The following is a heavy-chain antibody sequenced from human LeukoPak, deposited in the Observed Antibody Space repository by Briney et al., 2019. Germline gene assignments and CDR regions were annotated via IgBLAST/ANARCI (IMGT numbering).Heavy chain of an antibody. D-gene: IGHD3-3*01. J-gene: IGHJ2*01. CDR2: IYHSGST. V-gene: IGHV4-38-2*02. CDR3: ARPAYDFWSGYPRYFDL. Sequence: SETLSLTCTVSGYSISSGYYWGWIRQPPGKGLEWIGSIYHSGSTYYNPSLKSRVTISVDTSKNQFSLKLSSVTAADTAVYYCARPAYDFWSGYPRYFDLWGRGTLVTVSS. CDR1: GYSISSGYY.